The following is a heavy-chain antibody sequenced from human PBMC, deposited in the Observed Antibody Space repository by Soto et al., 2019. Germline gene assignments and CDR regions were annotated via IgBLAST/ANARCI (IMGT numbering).Heavy chain of an antibody. J-gene: IGHJ4*02. Sequence: GGSLRLSCEVSGFNFRSYGMHWVRQAPGKGPEWVSYISSSSSTIYYADSVKGRFTISRDNAKNSLYLQMNSLRDEDTAVYYCARGMYYYDSSGWAYWGQGT. CDR1: GFNFRSYG. CDR3: ARGMYYYDSSGWAY. D-gene: IGHD3-22*01. CDR2: ISSSSSTI. V-gene: IGHV3-48*02.